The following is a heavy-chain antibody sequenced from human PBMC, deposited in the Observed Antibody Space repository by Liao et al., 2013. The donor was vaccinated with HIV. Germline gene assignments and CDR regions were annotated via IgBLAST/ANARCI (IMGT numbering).Heavy chain of an antibody. CDR3: ARQLGTASRLGGLVD. Sequence: QARLQQWGAGLLKPSETLSLNCDVYGGPFSGYYWSWIRQSPGKGLEWIGEISHGGSSDYNPSLKRRVTISVDTAKNRFSLKVTSMTAADTAVYYCARQLGTASRLGGLVDWGQGTRVDSLL. CDR1: GGPFSGYY. J-gene: IGHJ4*02. CDR2: ISHGGSS. D-gene: IGHD6-19*01. V-gene: IGHV4-34*02.